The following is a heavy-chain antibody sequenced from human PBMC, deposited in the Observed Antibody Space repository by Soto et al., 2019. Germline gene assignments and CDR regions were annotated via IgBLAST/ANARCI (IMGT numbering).Heavy chain of an antibody. D-gene: IGHD1-1*01. CDR2: ISGDGKTA. CDR1: GLTFSNYA. V-gene: IGHV3-23*01. Sequence: VGSLRLACAASGLTFSNYAMGWVRQAPGKGLEWVSVISGDGKTAYYANFAEGRFTISRDNSKNTLYLQMNGLRDEDTAVHYCATQDFRGPTGTTWGQGTLVTVSS. J-gene: IGHJ4*02. CDR3: ATQDFRGPTGTT.